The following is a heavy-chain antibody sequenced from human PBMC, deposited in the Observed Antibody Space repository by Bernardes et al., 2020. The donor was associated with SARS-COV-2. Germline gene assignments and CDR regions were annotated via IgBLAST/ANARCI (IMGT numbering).Heavy chain of an antibody. J-gene: IGHJ6*02. CDR3: ARHGEGDVVVPVNIFSGMDV. V-gene: IGHV1-18*01. CDR2: ISAYNGDT. CDR1: GYTFSTYG. Sequence: ASVKVSCEASGYTFSTYGMSWVRQAPGQGLEWIGWISAYNGDTKFAQRLQGRVTMSTDTSTSTAYMELRSLRSDDTAVYYCARHGEGDVVVPVNIFSGMDVWGQGTTVTVSS. D-gene: IGHD2-2*01.